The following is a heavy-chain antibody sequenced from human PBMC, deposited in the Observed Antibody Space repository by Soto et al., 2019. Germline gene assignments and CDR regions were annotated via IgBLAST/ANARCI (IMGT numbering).Heavy chain of an antibody. J-gene: IGHJ4*02. Sequence: NPSETLSLTCAVSGGSISSGDYSWNWIRQPPGKGLEWIGYIYYGGSTYYNPSLQSRVTMSIDRSRNQFSLKLNSVTAADTAVYYCARVRREYDNSGPVDYWGQGTLVPSPQ. CDR1: GGSISSGDYS. V-gene: IGHV4-30-2*01. D-gene: IGHD3-22*01. CDR3: ARVRREYDNSGPVDY. CDR2: IYYGGST.